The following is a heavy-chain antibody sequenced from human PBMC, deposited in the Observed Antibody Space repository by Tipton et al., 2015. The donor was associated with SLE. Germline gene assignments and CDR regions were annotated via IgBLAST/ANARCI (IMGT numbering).Heavy chain of an antibody. J-gene: IGHJ6*03. CDR2: IKSKTDGETT. D-gene: IGHD3-3*01. CDR1: GFTFSGSA. V-gene: IGHV3-15*01. CDR3: TKDSSTNDDVWSGYYYYYYYYMDV. Sequence: SLRLSCAASGFTFSGSAMHWVRQAPGKGLEWVGRIKSKTDGETTDYGAPVEGRFTISRDDSKNTFYLQMNSLRAEDTAVYYCTKDSSTNDDVWSGYYYYYYYYMDVWGKGTTVTVSS.